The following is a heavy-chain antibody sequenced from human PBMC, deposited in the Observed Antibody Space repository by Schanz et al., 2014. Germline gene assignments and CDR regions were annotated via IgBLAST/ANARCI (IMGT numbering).Heavy chain of an antibody. D-gene: IGHD2-2*01. J-gene: IGHJ4*02. CDR2: LSGSGGST. Sequence: VQLVESGGGLVQPGGSLRLSCAASGFTFSSYAMSWVRQAPGKGLEWVSALSGSGGSTYYADSVKGRFTISRDNSKNTLYLQMNSLRAEDTAVYYCAKDLLYGAPMPLNHLDYWGQGTLVTVSS. CDR1: GFTFSSYA. CDR3: AKDLLYGAPMPLNHLDY. V-gene: IGHV3-23*04.